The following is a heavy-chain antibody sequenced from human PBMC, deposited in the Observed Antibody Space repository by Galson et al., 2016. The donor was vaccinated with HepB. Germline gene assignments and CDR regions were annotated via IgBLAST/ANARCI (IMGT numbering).Heavy chain of an antibody. CDR1: GFTFSRAW. V-gene: IGHV3-15*01. CDR2: IKSYTDGGTT. CDR3: TTSSTRGYTYGPSAC. Sequence: SLRLSCAASGFTFSRAWMNWVRQAPGKGLEWVGRIKSYTDGGTTEYAAPMKGRFTFSRDESNNRLYLQMNSLKTEDTAVYYCTTSSTRGYTYGPSACWGRGTLVAVSS. D-gene: IGHD5-18*01. J-gene: IGHJ4*02.